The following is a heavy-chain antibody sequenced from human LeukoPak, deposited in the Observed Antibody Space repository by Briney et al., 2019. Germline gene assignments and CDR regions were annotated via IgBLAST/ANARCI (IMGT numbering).Heavy chain of an antibody. J-gene: IGHJ4*02. CDR1: GFTFSSYN. CDR2: ISSSSSFI. V-gene: IGHV3-21*01. Sequence: GGSLRLSCAASGFTFSSYNMNWVRQTPGKGLEWVSFISSSSSFIYYADSVKGRFTISRDNAKNSLYLQMNSLRAEDTAVYYCARAGGSGWYSLDYWGQGTLVTVSS. D-gene: IGHD6-19*01. CDR3: ARAGGSGWYSLDY.